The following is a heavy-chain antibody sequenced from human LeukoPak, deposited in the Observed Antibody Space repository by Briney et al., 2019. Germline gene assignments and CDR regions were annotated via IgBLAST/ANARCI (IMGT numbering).Heavy chain of an antibody. Sequence: GRSLRLSCAASGFTFSSFVMHWVRQAPGKGLEYVSGISSNGGSTYYEDSVNGRFTISRDNSKNTLSLQMGSLRAEDMAVYYCARGIAVAGYGYYFDYWGQGTLVTVSS. D-gene: IGHD6-19*01. J-gene: IGHJ4*02. V-gene: IGHV3-64*02. CDR1: GFTFSSFV. CDR2: ISSNGGST. CDR3: ARGIAVAGYGYYFDY.